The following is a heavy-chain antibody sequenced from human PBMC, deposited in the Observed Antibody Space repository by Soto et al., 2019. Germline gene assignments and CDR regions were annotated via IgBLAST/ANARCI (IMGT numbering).Heavy chain of an antibody. V-gene: IGHV3-21*01. D-gene: IGHD2-15*01. CDR2: ISSSSSYI. J-gene: IGHJ3*02. Sequence: EVQLVESGGGLVKPGGSLRLSCAASGFTFSSYSMNWVRQAPGKGLEWVSSISSSSSYIYYADSVKGRFTISRDNAKNSLYLQMNSLGAEDTAVYYCARRCSGGSFLDAFDIWGQGTMVTVSS. CDR3: ARRCSGGSFLDAFDI. CDR1: GFTFSSYS.